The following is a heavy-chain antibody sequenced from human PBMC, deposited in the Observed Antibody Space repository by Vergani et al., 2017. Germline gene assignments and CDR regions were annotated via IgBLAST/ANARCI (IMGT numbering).Heavy chain of an antibody. D-gene: IGHD2-2*01. CDR2: IYWNDDK. CDR3: AHAVYCSSTSCFYYYYYMDV. Sequence: QITLKESGPTLVKPTQTLTLTCTFSGFSLSTSGVGVGWIRQPPGKALEWLALIYWNDDKRYSPSLKSRLTITKDTSKNQVVLTMTNMDPVDTATYYCAHAVYCSSTSCFYYYYYMDVWGKGTTVTVSS. V-gene: IGHV2-5*01. J-gene: IGHJ6*03. CDR1: GFSLSTSGVG.